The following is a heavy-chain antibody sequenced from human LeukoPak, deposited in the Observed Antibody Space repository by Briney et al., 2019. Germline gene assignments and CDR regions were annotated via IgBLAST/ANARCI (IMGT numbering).Heavy chain of an antibody. V-gene: IGHV3-7*01. Sequence: GGSLRLSCAASGFTFNNYWMTWFRQAPGKGLEWVANIKQDGTEIFYVDSVRGRFIISRDNAKNTLYLQMNSLRAEDTAVYYCARGRGGGSCDSWGQGTLVTVSS. CDR2: IKQDGTEI. D-gene: IGHD2-15*01. CDR3: ARGRGGGSCDS. J-gene: IGHJ5*01. CDR1: GFTFNNYW.